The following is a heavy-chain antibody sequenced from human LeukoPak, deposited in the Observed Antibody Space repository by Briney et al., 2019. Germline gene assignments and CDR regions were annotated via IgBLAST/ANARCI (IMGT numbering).Heavy chain of an antibody. CDR3: ARLAHPYSSTWYFDY. Sequence: SETLSLTCTVSGDSISNYYWSWIRRPPGKGLEWIGYMYYSGSTNYNPSLKSRVAISIDSSKNQFSLMLSSVTAADTALYYCARLAHPYSSTWYFDYWGQGTLVTFSS. D-gene: IGHD6-13*01. V-gene: IGHV4-59*08. J-gene: IGHJ4*02. CDR2: MYYSGST. CDR1: GDSISNYY.